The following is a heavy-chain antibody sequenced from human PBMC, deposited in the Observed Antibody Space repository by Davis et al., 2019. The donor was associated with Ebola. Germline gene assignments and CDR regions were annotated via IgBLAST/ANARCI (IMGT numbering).Heavy chain of an antibody. CDR2: IYYSGST. J-gene: IGHJ5*02. D-gene: IGHD5-18*01. CDR3: ARGRPGRGYSYLP. Sequence: SETLSLTCAVYGGSFSGYYWSWIRQPPGKGLEWIGSIYYSGSTYYNPSLKSRVTISVDTSKNQFSLKLSSVTAADTAVYYCARGRPGRGYSYLPWGQGTLVTVSS. CDR1: GGSFSGYY. V-gene: IGHV4-34*01.